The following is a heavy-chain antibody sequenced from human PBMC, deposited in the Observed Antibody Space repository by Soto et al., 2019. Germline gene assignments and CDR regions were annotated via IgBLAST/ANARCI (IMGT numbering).Heavy chain of an antibody. J-gene: IGHJ3*02. D-gene: IGHD3-22*01. CDR2: IYYSGST. V-gene: IGHV4-61*01. Sequence: SETLSLTCTVSGGSMSSGIYYWSWIRQPPGKGLECIGYIYYSGSTNYNPSLKSRVTISVDTSKNQFSRKLSSVTAADTAVYYCARVGKTYYYDSSGSRDAFDIWGQGTKVTVSS. CDR3: ARVGKTYYYDSSGSRDAFDI. CDR1: GGSMSSGIYY.